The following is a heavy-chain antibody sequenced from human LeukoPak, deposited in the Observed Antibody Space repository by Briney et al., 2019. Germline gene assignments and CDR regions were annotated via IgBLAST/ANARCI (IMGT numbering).Heavy chain of an antibody. CDR3: ARSDWFDP. CDR2: INSDESTT. J-gene: IGHJ5*02. CDR1: GFTFSSYA. V-gene: IGHV3-74*01. Sequence: GGSLRLSCAASGFTFSSYAMIWVRQAPGKGLVWVSRINSDESTTVYADSVKGRFTISRDNAKNTLYLQMNSLTAEDTAVYYCARSDWFDPWGQGTLVTVSS.